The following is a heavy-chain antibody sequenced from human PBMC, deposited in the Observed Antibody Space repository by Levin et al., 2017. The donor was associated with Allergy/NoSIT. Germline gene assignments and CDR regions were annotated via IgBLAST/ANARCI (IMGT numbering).Heavy chain of an antibody. J-gene: IGHJ4*02. CDR2: ISWNSGSI. CDR1: GFTFDDYA. V-gene: IGHV3-9*01. D-gene: IGHD5-18*01. CDR3: AKSRGLTMVTRSYFDY. Sequence: SLKISCAASGFTFDDYAMHWVRQAPGKGLEWVSGISWNSGSIGYADSVKGRFTISRDNAKNSLYLQMNSLRAEDTALYYCAKSRGLTMVTRSYFDYWGQGTLVTVSS.